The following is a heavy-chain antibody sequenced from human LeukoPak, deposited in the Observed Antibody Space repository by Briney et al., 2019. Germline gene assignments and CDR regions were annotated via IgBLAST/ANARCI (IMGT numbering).Heavy chain of an antibody. CDR3: ARDLSSGGWTLEFDY. V-gene: IGHV1-18*01. D-gene: IGHD1-1*01. Sequence: ASVKVSCKTSGYTFSTYGVTWVRQAPGQGFQWMGWISGHSGNTKYAEYFQGRISLTTDTSATTAYMELRSLTSDDTAVYYCARDLSSGGWTLEFDYWGQGSLVTVAS. CDR1: GYTFSTYG. J-gene: IGHJ4*02. CDR2: ISGHSGNT.